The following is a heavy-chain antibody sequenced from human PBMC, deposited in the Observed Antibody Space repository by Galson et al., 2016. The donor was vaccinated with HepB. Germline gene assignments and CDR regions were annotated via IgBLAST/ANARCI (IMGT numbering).Heavy chain of an antibody. J-gene: IGHJ4*02. V-gene: IGHV3-21*01. CDR3: AREAPIAAPGANDC. CDR1: GFTFTRYN. CDR2: ISSGSSYI. D-gene: IGHD6-13*01. Sequence: RLSCATSGFTFTRYNMNWVRQAPGKGLEWVSSISSGSSYIYYADSVKGRFTISRDNSKNTLYLQMNRLRAEDTAICYCAREAPIAAPGANDCWGQGTQVTVSS.